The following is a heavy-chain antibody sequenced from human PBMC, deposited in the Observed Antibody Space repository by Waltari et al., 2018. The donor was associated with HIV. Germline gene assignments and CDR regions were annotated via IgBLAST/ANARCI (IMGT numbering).Heavy chain of an antibody. D-gene: IGHD1-26*01. CDR3: ATSPLGVWGNWFDP. J-gene: IGHJ5*02. CDR1: GCTVSSNY. CDR2: IYSGGST. V-gene: IGHV3-66*01. Sequence: EVQLVESGGGWVQPGGSLRLSCAASGCTVSSNYMSWVRQAPGKGLEWVSVIYSGGSTYYADSVKGRFTISRDNSKNTLYLQMNSLRAEDTAVYYCATSPLGVWGNWFDPWGQGTLVTVSS.